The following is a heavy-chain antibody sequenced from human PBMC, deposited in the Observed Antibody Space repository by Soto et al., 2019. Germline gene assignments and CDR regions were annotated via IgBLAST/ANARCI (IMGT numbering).Heavy chain of an antibody. CDR3: ARVSRWSGPFDP. CDR1: GYSFAGYY. CDR2: INPNSGGT. V-gene: IGHV1-2*04. D-gene: IGHD3-3*01. Sequence: ASVKVSCPASGYSFAGYYMHWVRQAHGQGLELLGWINPNSGGTNYAQKFQGWVTMTRDTSISTAYMELSRLRSDDTAVYYCARVSRWSGPFDPWGQGTLVTVSS. J-gene: IGHJ5*02.